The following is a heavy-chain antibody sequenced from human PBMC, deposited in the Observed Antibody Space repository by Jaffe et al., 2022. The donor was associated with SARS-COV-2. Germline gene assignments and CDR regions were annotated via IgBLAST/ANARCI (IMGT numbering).Heavy chain of an antibody. V-gene: IGHV3-7*01. J-gene: IGHJ4*02. Sequence: EVQLVESGGGSVQPGGSLRLSCAAFGFPFSTYWMHWVRQAPGRGLEWVADINQDGGDKYYVDSVKGRFTISRDNAKGSLYLQMNSLRAEDTAVYYCARGGSHPRFGELLHNWGQGTLVTVSS. CDR3: ARGGSHPRFGELLHN. CDR2: INQDGGDK. D-gene: IGHD3-10*01. CDR1: GFPFSTYW.